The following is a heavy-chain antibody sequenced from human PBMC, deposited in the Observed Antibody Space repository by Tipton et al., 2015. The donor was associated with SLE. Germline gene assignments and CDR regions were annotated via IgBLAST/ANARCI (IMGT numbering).Heavy chain of an antibody. D-gene: IGHD2-21*01. V-gene: IGHV4-4*07. CDR2: IYTSGST. J-gene: IGHJ3*02. CDR1: GGSISSYY. Sequence: TLSLTCTVSGGSISSYYWSWIRQPAGKGLEWIGRIYTSGSTNYNPSLKSRVTMSVDTSKNQFSLKLSSVTAADTAVYYCARALAYCGGDCYEYAFDIWGQGTMVTVSS. CDR3: ARALAYCGGDCYEYAFDI.